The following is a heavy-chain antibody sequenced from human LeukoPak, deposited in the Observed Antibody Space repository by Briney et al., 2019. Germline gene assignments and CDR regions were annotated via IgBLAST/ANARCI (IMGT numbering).Heavy chain of an antibody. Sequence: ASVKVSCKASGYTFTSYDINWVRQATGQGLEWMGWMNPNSGNTGYAQKFQGRVTMTRNTSISTAYMELSSLRSEDTAVYYCARGLSTYYYDSSGYTPNDYWGQGTLVTVSS. V-gene: IGHV1-8*01. CDR1: GYTFTSYD. CDR3: ARGLSTYYYDSSGYTPNDY. CDR2: MNPNSGNT. D-gene: IGHD3-22*01. J-gene: IGHJ4*02.